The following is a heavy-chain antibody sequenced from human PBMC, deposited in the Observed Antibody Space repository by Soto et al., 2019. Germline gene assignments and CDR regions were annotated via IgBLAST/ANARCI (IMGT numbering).Heavy chain of an antibody. CDR2: IYYSGST. Sequence: HPGKGLEWIGYIYYSGSTYYNPSLKSRVTISVDTSKNQFSLKLSSVTAADTAVYYSARWMSGSRQGFDPWGQGTPVTVSS. J-gene: IGHJ5*02. CDR3: ARWMSGSRQGFDP. V-gene: IGHV4-31*02. D-gene: IGHD2-15*01.